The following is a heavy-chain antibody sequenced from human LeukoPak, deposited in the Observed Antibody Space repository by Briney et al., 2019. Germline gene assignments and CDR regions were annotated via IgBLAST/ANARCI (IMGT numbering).Heavy chain of an antibody. D-gene: IGHD3-9*01. CDR3: ARDLAEHYDILTGYYFVDY. J-gene: IGHJ4*02. CDR1: GFTFSSYW. V-gene: IGHV3-7*03. CDR2: IKQDGSEK. Sequence: PGGSLRLSCAASGFTFSSYWMSWVRQAPGKGLEWVANIKQDGSEKYYVGSVKGGFTISRDNAKNSLYLQMNSLRAEDTAVYYCARDLAEHYDILTGYYFVDYWGQGTLVTVSS.